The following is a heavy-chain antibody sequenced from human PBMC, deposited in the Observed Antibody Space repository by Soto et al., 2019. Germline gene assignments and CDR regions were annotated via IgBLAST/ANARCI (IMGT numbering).Heavy chain of an antibody. J-gene: IGHJ5*02. CDR2: VYSSGGT. CDR3: ARGQRFSDWFDP. CDR1: GGSMSSYY. V-gene: IGHV4-4*07. D-gene: IGHD3-3*01. Sequence: SETLSLTCTVSGGSMSSYYWTWIRQPAGKGLEWIGRVYSSGGTHYNPSLKSRVTISLDTSKNQFSLRLLSVTDADTAVYYCARGQRFSDWFDPWGQGTLVTVSS.